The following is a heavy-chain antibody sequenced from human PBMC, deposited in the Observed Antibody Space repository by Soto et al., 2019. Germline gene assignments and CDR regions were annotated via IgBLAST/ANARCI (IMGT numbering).Heavy chain of an antibody. CDR1: GGSISSAYYF. D-gene: IGHD6-19*01. CDR2: IFHSGTT. J-gene: IGHJ5*02. V-gene: IGHV4-30-4*01. Sequence: SETLSLTCSVSGGSISSAYYFWTCIRQSPGKGLEWMGYIFHSGTTYYNPSLKGRLIISIENSKNQFSLRLTSVTAEDTAVYYCAGQWLGWFDPWGQGTLVTVSS. CDR3: AGQWLGWFDP.